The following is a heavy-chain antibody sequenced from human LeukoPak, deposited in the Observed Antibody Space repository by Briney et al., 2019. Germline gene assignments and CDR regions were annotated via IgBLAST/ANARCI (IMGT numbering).Heavy chain of an antibody. D-gene: IGHD1-26*01. Sequence: GGSLRLSCAASAFIFSNYAMHWVRQAPGKGLEWVAVISYDGRSKYYADSVKGRFTISRDNSKNTLYVQMNSLRSEDTAMYYCARELIVGGNSWGALDIWGQGTMVTVSS. J-gene: IGHJ3*02. CDR3: ARELIVGGNSWGALDI. CDR1: AFIFSNYA. V-gene: IGHV3-33*01. CDR2: ISYDGRSK.